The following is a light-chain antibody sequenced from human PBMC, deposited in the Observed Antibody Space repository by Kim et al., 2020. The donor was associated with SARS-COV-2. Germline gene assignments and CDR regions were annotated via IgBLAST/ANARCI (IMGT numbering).Light chain of an antibody. J-gene: IGLJ3*02. CDR2: GRN. Sequence: ALGQTGRITCQGDNLRGYFAGWYQQKPGQAPILVIYGRNNRPSGIPDRFSASSSGNRASLTITGAQAEDEADYYCNSRDKTTNHWVFGGGTQLTVL. V-gene: IGLV3-19*01. CDR1: NLRGYF. CDR3: NSRDKTTNHWV.